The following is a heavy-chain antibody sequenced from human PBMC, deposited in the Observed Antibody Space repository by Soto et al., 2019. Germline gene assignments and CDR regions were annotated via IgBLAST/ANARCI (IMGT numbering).Heavy chain of an antibody. D-gene: IGHD6-19*01. J-gene: IGHJ4*02. CDR2: IIPIFGTA. V-gene: IGHV1-69*13. Sequence: SVKVSCKASGDTFSSYAINWVRQAPGQGLEWMGGIIPIFGTANYAQKFQGRVTITADESTSTAYMELSSLRSEDTAVYYCARDLGPYSGGWYSPAYWGKGTLVTVSS. CDR1: GDTFSSYA. CDR3: ARDLGPYSGGWYSPAY.